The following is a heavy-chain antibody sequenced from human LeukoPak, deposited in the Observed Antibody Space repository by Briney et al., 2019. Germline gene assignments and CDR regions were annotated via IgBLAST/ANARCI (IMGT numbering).Heavy chain of an antibody. V-gene: IGHV4-38-2*02. CDR1: GYSISTGFY. CDR2: IYHSGDT. J-gene: IGHJ4*02. D-gene: IGHD6-19*01. CDR3: ASDLAVAGTGYDY. Sequence: SETLSLTCTVSGYSISTGFYWGWIGQPPGKGLEWIGSIYHSGDTYYNPSLNSRVTISVDTSKNQFSLKVRSVTAADTAVYYCASDLAVAGTGYDYWGQGILVTVSS.